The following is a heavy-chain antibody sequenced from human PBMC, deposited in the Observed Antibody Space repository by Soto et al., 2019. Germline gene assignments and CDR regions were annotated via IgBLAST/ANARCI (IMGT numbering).Heavy chain of an antibody. V-gene: IGHV3-53*01. CDR3: AKEDNYYDSSGYYLEYFHH. CDR1: GFTVSSNY. Sequence: PGGSLRLSCAASGFTVSSNYMSWVRQAPGKGLEWVSVIGSGGSTYYADSVKGRFTISRDNSKNTLYLQMNSLRADDTAVYYCAKEDNYYDSSGYYLEYFHHWGQGTLVTVSS. D-gene: IGHD3-22*01. CDR2: IGSGGST. J-gene: IGHJ1*01.